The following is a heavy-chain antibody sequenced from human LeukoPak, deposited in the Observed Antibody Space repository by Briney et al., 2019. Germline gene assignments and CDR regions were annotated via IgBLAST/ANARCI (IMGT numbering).Heavy chain of an antibody. D-gene: IGHD3-22*01. CDR3: ARGSYYYDSSGYYGY. CDR2: IKQDGSEK. Sequence: GGSLRLSCAASGFTFSSYWMSWVRQAPGKGLEWVANIKQDGSEKYYVDSVKGRFTISRDNAKNSLYLQMNSLRAEDTAVYYCARGSYYYDSSGYYGYWGQGTLVTVSS. CDR1: GFTFSSYW. V-gene: IGHV3-7*01. J-gene: IGHJ4*02.